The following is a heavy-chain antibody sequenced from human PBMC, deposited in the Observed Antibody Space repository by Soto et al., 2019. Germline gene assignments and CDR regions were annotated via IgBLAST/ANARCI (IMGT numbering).Heavy chain of an antibody. CDR2: INPSGGST. V-gene: IGHV1-46*01. CDR3: ARGPKGDIVAYLGGLLVP. D-gene: IGHD2-15*01. Sequence: ASVTVSFKASGSTFTSYAMHWVRQAPGQRLEWMGIINPSGGSTSYAQKFQGRVTMTRDTSTSPVYTQLSSLRSADTAVYYRARGPKGDIVAYLGGLLVPWGQGILVTVSS. J-gene: IGHJ5*02. CDR1: GSTFTSYA.